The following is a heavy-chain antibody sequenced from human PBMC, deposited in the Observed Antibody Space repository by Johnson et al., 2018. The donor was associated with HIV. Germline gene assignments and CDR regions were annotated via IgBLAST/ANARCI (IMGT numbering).Heavy chain of an antibody. D-gene: IGHD3-22*01. CDR3: VSDSSGYDERGEKDAFDI. CDR2: ISYDGSNK. J-gene: IGHJ3*02. CDR1: GFTFSSYA. V-gene: IGHV3-30-3*01. Sequence: VQLVESGGGVVQPGRSLRLSCAASGFTFSSYAMHWVRQAPGKGLEWVAVISYDGSNKYYADSVKGRFTISRDNSKNTLYLQMNSLRAEDTAVYYCVSDSSGYDERGEKDAFDIWGQGTMVTVSS.